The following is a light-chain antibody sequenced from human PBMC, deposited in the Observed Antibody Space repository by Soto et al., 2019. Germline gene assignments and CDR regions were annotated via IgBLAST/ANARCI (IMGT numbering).Light chain of an antibody. CDR2: GAS. V-gene: IGKV3-15*01. CDR1: QSVNNN. Sequence: ETLMTQSPATLSVSPGERATLSCRASQSVNNNLAWYQQKLGQAPRVLIYGASTRATGIPARFTGSGSGTEFILTITSLQSDDSAVYYCQEYNTWPWTFGQGTKVEFK. J-gene: IGKJ1*01. CDR3: QEYNTWPWT.